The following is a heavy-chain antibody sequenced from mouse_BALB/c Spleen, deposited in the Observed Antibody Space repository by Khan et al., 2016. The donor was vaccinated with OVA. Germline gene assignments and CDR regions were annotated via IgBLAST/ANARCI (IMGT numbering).Heavy chain of an antibody. CDR2: INPSNGYT. Sequence: QVRLQQSGAELARPGASVKMSCKASGYTFTSYTIHWIEQRPGQGLEWIGYINPSNGYTNYNQKFKDKATLTADTSSTTAYLQLSSLTSDDSAVYNSVRDGAYYRNDGWFAYWGQGTLVTVST. CDR1: GYTFTSYT. CDR3: VRDGAYYRNDGWFAY. V-gene: IGHV1-4*01. J-gene: IGHJ3*01. D-gene: IGHD2-14*01.